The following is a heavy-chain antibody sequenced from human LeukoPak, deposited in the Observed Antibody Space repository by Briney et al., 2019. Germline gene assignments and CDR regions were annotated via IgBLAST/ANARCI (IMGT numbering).Heavy chain of an antibody. CDR1: GGSISSSSYY. V-gene: IGHV4-39*07. D-gene: IGHD5-24*01. CDR3: ARATDDGYNFDY. Sequence: NPSETLSLTCTVSGGSISSSSYYWGWIRQPPGKGLEWIGSIYYSGSTYYNPSLKSRVTISVGTSKNQFSLKLSSVTAADTAVYYCARATDDGYNFDYWGQGTLVTVSS. CDR2: IYYSGST. J-gene: IGHJ4*02.